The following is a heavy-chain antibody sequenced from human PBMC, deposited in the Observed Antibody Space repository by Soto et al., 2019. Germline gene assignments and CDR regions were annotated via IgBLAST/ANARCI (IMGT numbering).Heavy chain of an antibody. J-gene: IGHJ4*02. CDR3: ARDFDGIAVAGTDE. V-gene: IGHV1-69*13. D-gene: IGHD6-19*01. CDR2: IIPIFGTA. Sequence: ASVKVSCKASGGTFSSYAISWVRQAPGQGLEWMGGIIPIFGTANYAQKFQGRVTITADESTSTAYMELNSLRSEDTAVYYCARDFDGIAVAGTDEWGQGTLVTVSS. CDR1: GGTFSSYA.